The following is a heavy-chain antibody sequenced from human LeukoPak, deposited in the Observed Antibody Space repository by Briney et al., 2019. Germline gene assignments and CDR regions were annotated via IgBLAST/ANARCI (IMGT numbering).Heavy chain of an antibody. CDR1: GFTFSSYA. J-gene: IGHJ4*02. CDR3: ARGPLAPHDYDMGGYYFDY. V-gene: IGHV3-64*01. D-gene: IGHD3-9*01. CDR2: ISSNGGST. Sequence: GGSLRLSCAASGFTFSSYAMHWVRQAPGKGLEYVSGISSNGGSTYYANSVKGRFTISRDNSKNTLYLQMGSLRAEDMAVYYCARGPLAPHDYDMGGYYFDYWGQGTLVTVSS.